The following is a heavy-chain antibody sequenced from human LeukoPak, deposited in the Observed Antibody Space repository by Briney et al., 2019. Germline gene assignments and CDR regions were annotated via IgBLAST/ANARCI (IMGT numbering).Heavy chain of an antibody. CDR2: IIPIFGTA. CDR1: GGTFSSYA. V-gene: IGHV1-69*05. Sequence: SVKVSCKASGGTFSSYAISWVRQAPGQGLEWMGRIIPIFGTANYAQKFQGRVTITTDESTSTAYMELSSLRSEDTAVYYCASGFRWAYGDYETIWGQGTLVTVSS. D-gene: IGHD4-17*01. CDR3: ASGFRWAYGDYETI. J-gene: IGHJ4*02.